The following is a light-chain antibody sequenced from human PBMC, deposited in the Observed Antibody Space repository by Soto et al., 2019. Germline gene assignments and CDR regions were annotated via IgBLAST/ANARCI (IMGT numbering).Light chain of an antibody. J-gene: IGLJ1*01. CDR3: ISYTSSSTLYV. CDR1: RSDVGGYNY. Sequence: QSVLTQPASVSGSPGQSITISCTGTRSDVGGYNYVSWYQQHPGKAPKLMIYDVSNRPSGVSNRFSGSKSGNTASLTISGLQAEDEADYYCISYTSSSTLYVFGTGTKLTVL. V-gene: IGLV2-14*01. CDR2: DVS.